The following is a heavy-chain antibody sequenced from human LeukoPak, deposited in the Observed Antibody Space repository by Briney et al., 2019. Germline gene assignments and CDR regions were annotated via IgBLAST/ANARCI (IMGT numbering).Heavy chain of an antibody. Sequence: GGSLRLSCAASGFIFSSYGMHWVRQAPGKGLEWVAFIRYDGSKKYYADSVKGRFTISRDNSKNTLYLQMNSLRAEDTAVYYCARGNSGYGTAHYYYYYYMDVWGKGTTVTISS. J-gene: IGHJ6*03. CDR3: ARGNSGYGTAHYYYYYYMDV. D-gene: IGHD5-12*01. CDR2: IRYDGSKK. V-gene: IGHV3-30*02. CDR1: GFIFSSYG.